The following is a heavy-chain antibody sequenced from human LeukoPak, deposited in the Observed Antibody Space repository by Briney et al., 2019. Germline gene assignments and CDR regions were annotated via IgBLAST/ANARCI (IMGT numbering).Heavy chain of an antibody. CDR1: GGSFNGYY. J-gene: IGHJ3*02. CDR2: INHSGST. D-gene: IGHD2-21*01. V-gene: IGHV4-34*01. Sequence: SSETLSLTCAVYGGSFNGYYWSWIRQPPGKGLEWIGEINHSGSTNYSPSLKSRVTLSVDKSKNQFSLKLSSVTAADTAVYCCARLFRALDIWGQGTKVTVSS. CDR3: ARLFRALDI.